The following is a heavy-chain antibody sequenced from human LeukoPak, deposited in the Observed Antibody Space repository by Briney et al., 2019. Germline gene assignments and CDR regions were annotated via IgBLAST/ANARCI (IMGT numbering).Heavy chain of an antibody. CDR2: IYYSGST. V-gene: IGHV4-59*01. CDR3: ARLFSTRHYDFWSGYYGQPNWFDP. Sequence: SETLSLTCTVSGGSISSYYWSWIRRPPGKGLEWIGYIYYSGSTNYNPSLKSRVTISVDTSKNQSSLKLSSVTAADTAVYYCARLFSTRHYDFWSGYYGQPNWFDPWGQGTLVTVSS. J-gene: IGHJ5*02. D-gene: IGHD3-3*01. CDR1: GGSISSYY.